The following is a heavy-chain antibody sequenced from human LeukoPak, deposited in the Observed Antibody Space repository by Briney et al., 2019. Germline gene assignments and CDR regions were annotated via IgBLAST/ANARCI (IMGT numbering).Heavy chain of an antibody. D-gene: IGHD3-10*01. V-gene: IGHV3-48*02. CDR1: GFIFSSHS. CDR3: GAKLSGSYYDF. J-gene: IGHJ4*02. CDR2: ISSGSGTI. Sequence: PGGSLRLSCATSGFIFSSHSMNWVRQAPGKGLEWVSYISSGSGTIYYADSVKGRFTISRDSAKNSLYLQMNSLRDDDTAIYYCGAKLSGSYYDFWGQGTLISVSS.